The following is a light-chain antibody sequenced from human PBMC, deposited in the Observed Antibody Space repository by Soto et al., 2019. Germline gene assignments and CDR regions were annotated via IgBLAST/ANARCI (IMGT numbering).Light chain of an antibody. CDR1: QSISTY. Sequence: DIQMTQSPSSLSASVGDRVTITCRASQSISTYLNWYQQKPGKAPKLLIYTASSLQSGVPSRFSGSGSGTDFTLTISSLQPEDFATYYCQQSYNTPRTLGQGTKLEI. V-gene: IGKV1-39*01. CDR3: QQSYNTPRT. CDR2: TAS. J-gene: IGKJ2*01.